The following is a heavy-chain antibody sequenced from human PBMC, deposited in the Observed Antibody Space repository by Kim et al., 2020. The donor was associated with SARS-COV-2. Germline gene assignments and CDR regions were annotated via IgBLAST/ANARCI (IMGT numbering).Heavy chain of an antibody. CDR1: GFNFNYYG. D-gene: IGHD3-3*01. Sequence: GGSLRLSCVVSGFNFNYYGMHWVRQAPGKGLEWVAGISYEGSKKFYADSLMGRFTISRDSSKNTLYLQMDSLISEDTAVYYCATRGGVFDFSRSSYIDY. CDR2: ISYEGSKK. V-gene: IGHV3-30*03. CDR3: ATRGGVFDFSRSSYIDY. J-gene: IGHJ4*01.